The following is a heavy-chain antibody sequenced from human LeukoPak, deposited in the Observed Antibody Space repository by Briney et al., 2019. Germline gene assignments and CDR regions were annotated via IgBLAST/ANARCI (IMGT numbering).Heavy chain of an antibody. J-gene: IGHJ4*02. D-gene: IGHD5-12*01. CDR2: ISGSGGST. V-gene: IGHV3-23*01. CDR1: GFTFSSYG. Sequence: GGSLRLSCAASGFTFSSYGMSWVRQAPGKGLEWVSAISGSGGSTYYADSVKGRFTISRDNSKNTLYLQMNSLRAEDTAVYYCVREDSGYDLYYFDYWGQGTLVTVSS. CDR3: VREDSGYDLYYFDY.